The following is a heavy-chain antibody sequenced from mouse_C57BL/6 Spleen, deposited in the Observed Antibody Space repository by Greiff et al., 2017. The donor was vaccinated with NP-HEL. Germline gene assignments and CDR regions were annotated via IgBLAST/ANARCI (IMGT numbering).Heavy chain of an antibody. V-gene: IGHV5-4*01. Sequence: EVQLQESGGGLVKPGGSLKLSCAASGFTFSSYAMSWVRQTPEKRLEWVATISDGGSYTYYPDNVKGRFTISRDNAKNNLYLQMSHLKSEDTAMYYCARVREVYAMDYWGQGTSVTVSS. CDR3: ARVREVYAMDY. J-gene: IGHJ4*01. CDR1: GFTFSSYA. CDR2: ISDGGSYT.